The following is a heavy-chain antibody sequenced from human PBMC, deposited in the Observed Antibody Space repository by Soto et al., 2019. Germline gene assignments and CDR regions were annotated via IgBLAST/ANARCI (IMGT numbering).Heavy chain of an antibody. J-gene: IGHJ4*02. D-gene: IGHD6-13*01. V-gene: IGHV1-3*01. CDR2: INAGNGKA. CDR1: GYTFTSYA. Sequence: GASVKVSCKASGYTFTSYAMHWVRQAPGQRLEWMGWINAGNGKAKYSQKFQGRVTITTDTSTSTAYMELSSLRSEDTAVYYCARGHSRSWYYFDYWGQGTLVTVSS. CDR3: ARGHSRSWYYFDY.